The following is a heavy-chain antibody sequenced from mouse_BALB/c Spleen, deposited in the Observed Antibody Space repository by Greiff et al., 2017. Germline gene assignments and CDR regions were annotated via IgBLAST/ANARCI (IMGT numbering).Heavy chain of an antibody. J-gene: IGHJ2*01. V-gene: IGHV3-8*02. CDR1: GDSITSGY. CDR3: ARYLFGRYYFDY. Sequence: VQLKQSGPSLVKPSQTLSLTCSVTGDSITSGYWNWIRKFPGNKLEYMGYISYSGSTYYNPSLKSRISITRDTSKNQYYLQLNSVTTEDTATYYCARYLFGRYYFDYWGQGTTLTVSS. CDR2: ISYSGST.